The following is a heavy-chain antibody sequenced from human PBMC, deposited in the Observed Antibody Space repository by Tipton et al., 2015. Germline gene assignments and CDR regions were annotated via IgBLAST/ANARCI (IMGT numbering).Heavy chain of an antibody. V-gene: IGHV4-31*03. CDR1: GDSLSRGTYY. J-gene: IGHJ4*02. CDR3: ARSGDTYFDY. D-gene: IGHD5-18*01. Sequence: TLSLTCSVSGDSLSRGTYYWTWIRQHPGKGLEWIGYIYYSATTYYNPSLKSRLTISLDRSKSHFSLQLSSVTAADTAVYHCARSGDTYFDYWGQGTLVTVSS. CDR2: IYYSATT.